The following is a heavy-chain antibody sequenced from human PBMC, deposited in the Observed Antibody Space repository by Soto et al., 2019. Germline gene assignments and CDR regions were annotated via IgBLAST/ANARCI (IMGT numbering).Heavy chain of an antibody. J-gene: IGHJ5*02. CDR3: ARSIAVAGRGINCFDP. CDR1: GYTLTELS. V-gene: IGHV1-24*01. Sequence: ASVKVSCKVSGYTLTELSMHWVRQAPGKGLEWMGGFDPEDGETIYAQKFQGRATMTEDTSTDTAYMELSSLRSEDTAVYYCARSIAVAGRGINCFDPWGQGTLVTVSS. D-gene: IGHD6-19*01. CDR2: FDPEDGET.